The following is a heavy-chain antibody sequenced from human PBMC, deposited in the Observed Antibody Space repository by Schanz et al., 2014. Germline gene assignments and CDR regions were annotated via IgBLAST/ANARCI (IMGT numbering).Heavy chain of an antibody. CDR2: ISYDGSSK. CDR1: GFTFRSYG. D-gene: IGHD3-10*01. Sequence: QVQLVESGGGVVQPGRSLRLSCAASGFTFRSYGMHWVHQAPGKGLEWVALISYDGSSKNHADSVQGRFTISRDNSKNALYLQMDSLRAEDTAVYYCARGIITMVRGGDVGAFDIWGQGTMVTVSS. J-gene: IGHJ3*02. V-gene: IGHV3-33*01. CDR3: ARGIITMVRGGDVGAFDI.